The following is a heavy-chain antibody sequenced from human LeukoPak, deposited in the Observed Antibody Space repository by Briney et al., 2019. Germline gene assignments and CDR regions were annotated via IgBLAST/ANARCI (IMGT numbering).Heavy chain of an antibody. Sequence: SETLSLTCAVYGGSFSGYYWSWIRQPPGKGLEWIGEINHSGSTNYNPSLKSRVTISVDTSKNQFSLKLSSVTAADTAVYYCARGTAMVTLFHFGGVTPMKYFDYWGQGTLVTVSS. CDR1: GGSFSGYY. D-gene: IGHD5-18*01. V-gene: IGHV4-34*01. CDR3: ARGTAMVTLFHFGGVTPMKYFDY. J-gene: IGHJ4*02. CDR2: INHSGST.